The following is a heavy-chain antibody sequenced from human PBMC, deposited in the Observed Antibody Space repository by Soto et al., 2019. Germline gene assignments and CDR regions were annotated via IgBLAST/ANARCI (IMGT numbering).Heavy chain of an antibody. D-gene: IGHD2-8*01. CDR1: GFTFSNYA. Sequence: GGSLRLSCAASGFTFSNYAMIWVRQAPGKGLEWVSAISGSSGNTYYADSGKGRFTISRDNSKNTLYLQMNSLRAEDTAVYYCAIRYCTNGVCHWGQGTLVTVSS. CDR2: ISGSSGNT. J-gene: IGHJ4*02. CDR3: AIRYCTNGVCH. V-gene: IGHV3-23*01.